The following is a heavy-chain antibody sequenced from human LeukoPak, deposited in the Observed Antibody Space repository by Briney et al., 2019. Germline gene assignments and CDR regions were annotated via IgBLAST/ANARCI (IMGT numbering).Heavy chain of an antibody. D-gene: IGHD4-11*01. Sequence: GSVKVSCKTSGYTFTSYGVYWVRQAPGQGLEWMGWVSGYNGSTNYAQKLQGRVTMTTDTSTSTAYMEPRSLRSDDTAVYYCAALTTVTTSYYYYYMDVWGKGTTVTVSS. CDR3: AALTTVTTSYYYYYMDV. V-gene: IGHV1-18*01. J-gene: IGHJ6*03. CDR1: GYTFTSYG. CDR2: VSGYNGST.